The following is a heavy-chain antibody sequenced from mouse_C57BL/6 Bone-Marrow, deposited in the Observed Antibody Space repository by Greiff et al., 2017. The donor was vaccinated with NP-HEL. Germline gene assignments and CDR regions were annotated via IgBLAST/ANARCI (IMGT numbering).Heavy chain of an antibody. CDR2: IWRGGST. CDR3: AIFIYYPYYAMDY. J-gene: IGHJ4*01. V-gene: IGHV2-5*01. D-gene: IGHD1-1*01. Sequence: QVQLQQSGPGLVQPSQSLSITCTVSGFSLTSYGVHWVRQSPGKGLEWLGVIWRGGSTDYNAAFMSRLSITKDNSKSQVFFKMNSLQADDTAIYYCAIFIYYPYYAMDYWGQGTSVTVSS. CDR1: GFSLTSYG.